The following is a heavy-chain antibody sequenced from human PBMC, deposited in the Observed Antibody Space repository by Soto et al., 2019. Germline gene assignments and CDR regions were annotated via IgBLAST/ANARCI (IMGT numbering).Heavy chain of an antibody. J-gene: IGHJ4*02. V-gene: IGHV1-58*01. CDR3: AADLSSYYDFWSGYYQAYYFDY. D-gene: IGHD3-3*01. Sequence: GASVKVSCTASGFTFASSAGQWVRQARGQRLEWIGWIVVGSGNTNYAQKFQERVTITRDMSTSTAYMELSSLRSEDTAVYYCAADLSSYYDFWSGYYQAYYFDYWGQGTLVTVSS. CDR2: IVVGSGNT. CDR1: GFTFASSA.